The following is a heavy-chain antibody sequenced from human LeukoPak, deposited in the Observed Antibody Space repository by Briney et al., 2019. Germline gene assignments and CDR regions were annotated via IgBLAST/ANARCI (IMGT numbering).Heavy chain of an antibody. D-gene: IGHD3-10*02. CDR2: IHWNSDIV. CDR1: GFTFDDYA. J-gene: IGHJ6*04. V-gene: IGHV3-9*01. Sequence: GWSLRLSCAASGFTFDDYAMHWVRQAPGKGLEWVSGIHWNSDIVGYADSVKGRFTISRDNAKNSLYLQMNSLRAEDTAVYYCAELGITMIGGVWGKGTTVTISS. CDR3: AELGITMIGGV.